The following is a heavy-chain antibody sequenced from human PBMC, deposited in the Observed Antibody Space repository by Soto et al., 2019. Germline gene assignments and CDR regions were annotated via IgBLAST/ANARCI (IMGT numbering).Heavy chain of an antibody. CDR2: INPSGGGT. CDR1: GYTFTSYY. Sequence: ASVKVSCKASGYTFTSYYIHWVRQAPGQGLEWMGIINPSGGGTSGGSTTYAQKFQGRVTMTRDTSTSTVYMELSTLKSDDTAVYYCAKSITWFDGGYRYFDYWGQGSLVTVSS. CDR3: AKSITWFDGGYRYFDY. D-gene: IGHD6-13*01. V-gene: IGHV1-46*01. J-gene: IGHJ4*02.